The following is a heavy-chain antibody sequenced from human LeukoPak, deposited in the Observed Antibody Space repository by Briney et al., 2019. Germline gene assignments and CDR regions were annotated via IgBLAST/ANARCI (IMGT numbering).Heavy chain of an antibody. Sequence: GGSLRLSCAASGFTFSSYAMSWVRQAPGKGLERVSAISGSGGSTYYADSVKGRFTISRDNSKNTLYLQMNSLRAEDTAVYYCAKDQGYYYGSGSYFGYWGQGTLVTVSS. CDR2: ISGSGGST. V-gene: IGHV3-23*01. CDR3: AKDQGYYYGSGSYFGY. J-gene: IGHJ4*02. CDR1: GFTFSSYA. D-gene: IGHD3-10*01.